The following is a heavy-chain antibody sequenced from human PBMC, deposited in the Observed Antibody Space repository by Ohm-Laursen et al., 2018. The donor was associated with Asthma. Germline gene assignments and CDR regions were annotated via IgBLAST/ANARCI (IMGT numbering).Heavy chain of an antibody. Sequence: GASVKVSCKASGYTFTSYGISWVRQAPGQGLEWMGWISAYNGNTNYAQKLQGRVTMTTDTSTSTAYMELRSLRSDDTAVYYCARDRVDYYGSGSYRTDYWGQGTLVTVSS. CDR2: ISAYNGNT. D-gene: IGHD3-10*01. CDR1: GYTFTSYG. J-gene: IGHJ4*02. CDR3: ARDRVDYYGSGSYRTDY. V-gene: IGHV1-18*01.